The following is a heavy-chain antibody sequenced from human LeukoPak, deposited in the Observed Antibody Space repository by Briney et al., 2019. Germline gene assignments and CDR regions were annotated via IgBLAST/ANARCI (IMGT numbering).Heavy chain of an antibody. V-gene: IGHV4-59*01. D-gene: IGHD4-17*01. CDR2: IYYTGTT. Sequence: SETLSLTCSVSGGSISTYYWSWIRQSPGKGLEWIGYIYYTGTTNYNPSLRSRVTISVDTSRNQFSLRLSSVTAADTAVYYCAREDPQTTVPEGMDVWGHGTTVSVSS. J-gene: IGHJ6*02. CDR3: AREDPQTTVPEGMDV. CDR1: GGSISTYY.